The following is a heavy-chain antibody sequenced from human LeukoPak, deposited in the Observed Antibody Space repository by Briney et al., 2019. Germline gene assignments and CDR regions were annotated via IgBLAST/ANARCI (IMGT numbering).Heavy chain of an antibody. Sequence: GESLRLSCAASGFTFSSHWMHWVRQGPGKGPVWVSRINNDGSSTSYADSVKGRFTLSRDNAKNTLYMQMNSLRAEDTGVYYCARTYDDYAAFDYWGRGTLVTVSS. CDR2: INNDGSST. CDR1: GFTFSSHW. D-gene: IGHD4-17*01. J-gene: IGHJ4*02. V-gene: IGHV3-74*01. CDR3: ARTYDDYAAFDY.